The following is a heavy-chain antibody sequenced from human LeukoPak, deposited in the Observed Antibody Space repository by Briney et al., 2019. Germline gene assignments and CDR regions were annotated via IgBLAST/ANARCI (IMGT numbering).Heavy chain of an antibody. D-gene: IGHD6-6*01. Sequence: PSETLSLTCTVSGGSISTYYWTWIRQPPGKGLEWIGYIYYTGSTNYNPSLKSRVTISVDTSKNQFSLKLRSVTAADTAVYYCARRQYSSSSVFDYWGQGTLVTVSS. CDR3: ARRQYSSSSVFDY. CDR1: GGSISTYY. V-gene: IGHV4-59*01. CDR2: IYYTGST. J-gene: IGHJ4*02.